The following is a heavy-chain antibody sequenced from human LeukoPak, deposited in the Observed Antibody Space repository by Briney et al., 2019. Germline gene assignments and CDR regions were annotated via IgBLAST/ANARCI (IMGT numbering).Heavy chain of an antibody. J-gene: IGHJ4*02. CDR3: ANEVRPNDY. V-gene: IGHV3-23*01. D-gene: IGHD4/OR15-4a*01. CDR1: GFTFNSHA. Sequence: GGSLRLSCAVSGFTFNSHAMCWVRQAPGKGLEWVSSIDISGGSTYYADSVKGRFTISRDNSKNTLYLQMNSLRGEDTALYFCANEVRPNDYWGQGTLATVSS. CDR2: IDISGGST.